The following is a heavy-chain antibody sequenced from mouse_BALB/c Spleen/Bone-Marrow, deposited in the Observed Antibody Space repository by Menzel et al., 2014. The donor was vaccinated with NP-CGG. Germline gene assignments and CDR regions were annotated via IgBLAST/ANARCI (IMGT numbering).Heavy chain of an antibody. J-gene: IGHJ4*01. Sequence: QVQLQQSGAELARPGASVKLSCKASGYTFTDYYINWVKQRTGQGLEWIGEIYPGSGNTYYNEKFKGKATLTADKSSSTAYMQLSSLTSEDSAVYFCARDWDYYAMDYWGQGTSVTVPS. V-gene: IGHV1-77*01. CDR3: ARDWDYYAMDY. CDR1: GYTFTDYY. D-gene: IGHD4-1*01. CDR2: IYPGSGNT.